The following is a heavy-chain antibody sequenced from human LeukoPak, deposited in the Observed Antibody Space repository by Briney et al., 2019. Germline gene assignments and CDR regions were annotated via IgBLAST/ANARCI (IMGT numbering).Heavy chain of an antibody. D-gene: IGHD2-21*01. CDR1: GFTFSSYG. J-gene: IGHJ4*02. V-gene: IGHV3-30*02. Sequence: TGGSLRLSCAASGFTFSSYGMHWVRQAPGKGLEWVAFIRYDGSNKYYADSVKGRFTISRDNSKNTLYLQMNSLRAEDTAVYYCAKGSAHPYYYFDYWGQGTLVTVSS. CDR2: IRYDGSNK. CDR3: AKGSAHPYYYFDY.